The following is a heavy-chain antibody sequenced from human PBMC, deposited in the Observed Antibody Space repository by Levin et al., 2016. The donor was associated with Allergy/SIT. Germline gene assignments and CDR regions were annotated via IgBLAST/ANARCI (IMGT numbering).Heavy chain of an antibody. Sequence: GGSLRLSCAASGFIFSDYSMGWARQAPGKGLEWVSIISHSGEPVYYADSVKGRFTISRDISESTLFLQMNTLRAEDTAVYYCAKVHGAPYWGQGTPVTVSS. D-gene: IGHD3-16*01. CDR1: GFIFSDYS. V-gene: IGHV3-23*01. J-gene: IGHJ4*02. CDR3: AKVHGAPY. CDR2: ISHSGEPV.